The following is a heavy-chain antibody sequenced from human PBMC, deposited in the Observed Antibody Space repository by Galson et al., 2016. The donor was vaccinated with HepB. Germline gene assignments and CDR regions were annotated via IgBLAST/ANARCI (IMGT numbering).Heavy chain of an antibody. V-gene: IGHV3-30*03. Sequence: SLRLSCAASGFTFNIFGMHWVRQAPGKGLEWVAVISYDGSQEYYADSVKGRFTISRDNSKNTLYLQMNSLRVEDTAVYYCARDESAVGAMGKFDYWGQGTLVTVSS. CDR1: GFTFNIFG. J-gene: IGHJ4*02. CDR2: ISYDGSQE. D-gene: IGHD1-26*01. CDR3: ARDESAVGAMGKFDY.